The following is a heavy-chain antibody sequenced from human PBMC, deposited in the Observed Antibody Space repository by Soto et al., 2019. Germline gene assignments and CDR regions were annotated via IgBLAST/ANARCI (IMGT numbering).Heavy chain of an antibody. CDR3: ARGYYSGSNPSSFDY. J-gene: IGHJ4*02. D-gene: IGHD1-26*01. V-gene: IGHV1-69*01. CDR2: ITPTLNIA. Sequence: QLQLVQSGAEVRGPGSSVKVSCKASGGTFSSYTVISVRQAPGQGLEWMGGITPTLNIAKYAEKFQGRGTITADESTSTVNMHLSSLRSEDTAVYFCARGYYSGSNPSSFDYWGQGTLVAVSS. CDR1: GGTFSSYT.